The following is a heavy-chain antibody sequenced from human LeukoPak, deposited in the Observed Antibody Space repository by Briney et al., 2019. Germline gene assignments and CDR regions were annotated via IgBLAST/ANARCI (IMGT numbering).Heavy chain of an antibody. J-gene: IGHJ4*02. Sequence: GGSLRLSCVGSGFTFRSHAMSWVRQAPEKGLEFVSGIYENGGTTYYADSVKGRFSISRDNSKNTLYLQMDSLRGEDTAVYYCAKDGRDGVFDYWGQGTLVTVPS. CDR3: AKDGRDGVFDY. V-gene: IGHV3-23*01. CDR1: GFTFRSHA. CDR2: IYENGGTT. D-gene: IGHD5-24*01.